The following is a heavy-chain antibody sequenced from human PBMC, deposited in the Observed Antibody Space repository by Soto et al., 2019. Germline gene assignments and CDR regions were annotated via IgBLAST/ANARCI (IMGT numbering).Heavy chain of an antibody. J-gene: IGHJ5*02. D-gene: IGHD3-22*01. Sequence: HPGGSLRLSCAASGFTFSSYGMHWVRQAPGKGLEWVAVISYDGSNKYYADSVKGRFTISRDNSKNTLYLQMNSLRAEDTAVYYCAKGGHYYDSSGDSFDPWGQGTLVTVSS. CDR3: AKGGHYYDSSGDSFDP. V-gene: IGHV3-30*18. CDR1: GFTFSSYG. CDR2: ISYDGSNK.